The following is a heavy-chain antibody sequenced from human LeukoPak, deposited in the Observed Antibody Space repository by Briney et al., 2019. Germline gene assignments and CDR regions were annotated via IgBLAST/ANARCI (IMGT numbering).Heavy chain of an antibody. V-gene: IGHV3-30*18. Sequence: PGRSLRPSCAASGFTFSSYGMHWVRQAPGKGLEWVAVISYDGSNKYYADSVKGRFTISRDNSKNTLYLQMNSLRAEDTAVYYCAKDVSSWYDFGYYYYGMDVWGQGTTVTVSS. CDR2: ISYDGSNK. J-gene: IGHJ6*02. D-gene: IGHD6-13*01. CDR3: AKDVSSWYDFGYYYYGMDV. CDR1: GFTFSSYG.